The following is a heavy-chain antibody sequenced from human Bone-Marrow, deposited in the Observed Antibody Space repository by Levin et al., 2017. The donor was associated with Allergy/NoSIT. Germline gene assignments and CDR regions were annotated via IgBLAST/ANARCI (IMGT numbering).Heavy chain of an antibody. V-gene: IGHV5-10-1*01. CDR3: ARRRVAGTGNGFDV. Sequence: GGSLRLSCKGSEYNFNNYWITWVRQKPGKGLEWMGKIDPSDSYTTYGPTFEGHVSMSVDRSTTTAYLQWRRLKATDTAMYFCARRRVAGTGNGFDVWGQGTMLIVSS. J-gene: IGHJ3*01. CDR2: IDPSDSYT. CDR1: EYNFNNYW. D-gene: IGHD6-19*01.